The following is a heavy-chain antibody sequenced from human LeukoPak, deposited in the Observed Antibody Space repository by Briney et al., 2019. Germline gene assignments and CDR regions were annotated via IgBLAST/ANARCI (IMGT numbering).Heavy chain of an antibody. V-gene: IGHV3-30*18. J-gene: IGHJ4*02. Sequence: PGRSLRLSCAASGFPFSNYGMHWVRQAPGKGLEWVAVISSDGIDKYYADSVKGRFTISRDNSKNTLYLQMSSLRAEDTAVYHCAKDKGREGDYWGQGNLVTVSS. CDR3: AKDKGREGDY. CDR1: GFPFSNYG. CDR2: ISSDGIDK.